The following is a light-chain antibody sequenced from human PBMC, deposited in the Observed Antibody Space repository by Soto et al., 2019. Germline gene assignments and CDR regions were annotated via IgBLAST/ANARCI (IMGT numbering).Light chain of an antibody. CDR3: GTWDSSLSAVV. J-gene: IGLJ2*01. Sequence: QSVLTQPPSVSGAPGQRITLACTGSNSNIGAGYDVHWYRQFPGAAPKALLSTKSHPPSGVPDRFSGSKSGTSATLGITGLQTGDEDDYYCGTWDSSLSAVVFGEGTKLTVL. CDR1: NSNIGAGYD. V-gene: IGLV1-40*01. CDR2: TKS.